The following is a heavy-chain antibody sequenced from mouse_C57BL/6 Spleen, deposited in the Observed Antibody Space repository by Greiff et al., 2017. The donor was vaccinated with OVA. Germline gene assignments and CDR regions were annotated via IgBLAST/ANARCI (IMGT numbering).Heavy chain of an antibody. D-gene: IGHD1-1*01. CDR1: GYAFTNYL. V-gene: IGHV1-54*01. Sequence: QVQLQQSGAELVRPGTSVKVSCKASGYAFTNYLIEWVKQRPGPGLEWIGVINPGSGGTNYNEKFKGKATLTADNSSSTAYMQRSSLTSEDSAVYFCARCIYYGSSYQYFDVWGTGTTVTVSS. CDR3: ARCIYYGSSYQYFDV. CDR2: INPGSGGT. J-gene: IGHJ1*03.